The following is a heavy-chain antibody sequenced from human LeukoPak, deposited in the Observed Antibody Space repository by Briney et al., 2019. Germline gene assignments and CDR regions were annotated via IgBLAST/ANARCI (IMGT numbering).Heavy chain of an antibody. D-gene: IGHD3-10*01. J-gene: IGHJ5*02. V-gene: IGHV3-23*01. CDR2: ISGSGDAT. CDR1: KFTFVNYA. CDR3: TKGLWFGELSSWFDP. Sequence: PGGSLRLSCAASKFTFVNYAMSWVRQAPGKGLEWVSTISGSGDATYYADSVKGRFTISRDNSKSTLYLQMNSLRAEDTAVYYCTKGLWFGELSSWFDPWGQGTLVTVSS.